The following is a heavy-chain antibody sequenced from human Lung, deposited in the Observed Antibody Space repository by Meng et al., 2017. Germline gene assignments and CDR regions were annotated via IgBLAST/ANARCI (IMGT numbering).Heavy chain of an antibody. J-gene: IGHJ4*02. CDR1: GGSCSDYY. Sequence: QRPLQQWSAVLLKPLESLSSTVFVSGGSCSDYYWSWIRQPPGKGLEWIGEINHSGSTNYNPSLESRATISVDTSQNNLSLKLSSVTAADSAVYYCARGPTTMAHDFDYWGQGTLVTVSS. CDR2: INHSGST. D-gene: IGHD4-11*01. V-gene: IGHV4-34*01. CDR3: ARGPTTMAHDFDY.